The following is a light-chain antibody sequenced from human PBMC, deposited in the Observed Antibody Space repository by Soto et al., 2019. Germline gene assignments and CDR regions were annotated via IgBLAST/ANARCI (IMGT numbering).Light chain of an antibody. CDR2: GNS. V-gene: IGLV1-40*01. CDR1: SSNIGAGYD. J-gene: IGLJ3*02. Sequence: QSVLTQPPSVSGAPGQRVTISCTGSSSNIGAGYDVHWYQQLPGTAPKLLMYGNSNRPSGVPDRFSGSKSGTSASLAITGLQAEDEADYYRQPYDSSLSGCVFGGGTKLTVL. CDR3: QPYDSSLSGCV.